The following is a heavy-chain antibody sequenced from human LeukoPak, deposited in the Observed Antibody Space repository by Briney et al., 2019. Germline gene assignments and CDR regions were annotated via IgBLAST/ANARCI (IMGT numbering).Heavy chain of an antibody. CDR3: ARSMVRGVLDAFDI. J-gene: IGHJ3*02. Sequence: SETLSLTCTVSGGSISSYYWSWIPQPAGKGLEWIGRIYTSGSTNYNPSLKSRVTMSVDTSKNQFSLKLSSVTAADTAVYYCARSMVRGVLDAFDIWGQGTMVTVSS. D-gene: IGHD3-10*01. CDR1: GGSISSYY. CDR2: IYTSGST. V-gene: IGHV4-4*07.